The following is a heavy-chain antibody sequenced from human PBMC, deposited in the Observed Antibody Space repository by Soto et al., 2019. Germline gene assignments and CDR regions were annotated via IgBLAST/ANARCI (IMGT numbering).Heavy chain of an antibody. V-gene: IGHV3-30*18. Sequence: SLRLSCAASGVTFSSYGMHWGRQAPGKGLEWVAVISYDGSNKYYADSVKGRFTISRDNSKNTLYLQMNSLRAEDTAVYYGAKAFRRSPHLDYRGKETMVTVS. CDR2: ISYDGSNK. J-gene: IGHJ4*02. CDR3: AKAFRRSPHLDY. CDR1: GVTFSSYG.